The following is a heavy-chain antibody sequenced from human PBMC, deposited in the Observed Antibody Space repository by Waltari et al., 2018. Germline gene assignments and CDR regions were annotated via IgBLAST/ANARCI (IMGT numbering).Heavy chain of an antibody. Sequence: QLQLQESGPRLVRPSETLSLICRVSGVSITSNRHYWAWIRQSPGQGLEWIGTVSYSGTTYTSPSLKSRVSVSRDTSNNQVSLILCSVTAADMAVYYCATYIGASVGTAAFDVWGQGTMVTVSS. J-gene: IGHJ3*01. CDR2: VSYSGTT. V-gene: IGHV4-39*01. D-gene: IGHD5-12*01. CDR3: ATYIGASVGTAAFDV. CDR1: GVSITSNRHY.